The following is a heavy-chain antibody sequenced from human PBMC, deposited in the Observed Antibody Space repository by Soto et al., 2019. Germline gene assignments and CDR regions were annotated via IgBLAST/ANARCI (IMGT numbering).Heavy chain of an antibody. CDR3: AKDKNYGGEYYSYGMDV. J-gene: IGHJ6*02. CDR2: ISWNSGSI. CDR1: GFTFDDYA. Sequence: EVQLVESGGGLVQPGRSLRLSCAASGFTFDDYAMHWVRQAPGKGLEWVSGISWNSGSIGYADSVKGRFTISRDNAKNTLYLQMNSLRAEDTALYYCAKDKNYGGEYYSYGMDVWGQGTTVTVSS. V-gene: IGHV3-9*01. D-gene: IGHD4-17*01.